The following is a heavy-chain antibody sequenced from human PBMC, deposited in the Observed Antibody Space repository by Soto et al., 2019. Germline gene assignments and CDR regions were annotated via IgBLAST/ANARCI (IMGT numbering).Heavy chain of an antibody. D-gene: IGHD3-10*01. Sequence: PGGSLRLSCAASGFTFSSYAMSWVRQAPGKGLEWVSAISGSGGSTYYADSVKGRFTISRDNSKNTLYLQMNSLRAEDTAVYYCAKDQLYYYGSGVSYYYGMDVWGQGTTVTVSS. V-gene: IGHV3-23*01. J-gene: IGHJ6*02. CDR3: AKDQLYYYGSGVSYYYGMDV. CDR2: ISGSGGST. CDR1: GFTFSSYA.